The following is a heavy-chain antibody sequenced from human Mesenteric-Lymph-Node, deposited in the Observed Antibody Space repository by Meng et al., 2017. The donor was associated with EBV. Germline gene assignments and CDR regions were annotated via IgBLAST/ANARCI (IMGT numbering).Heavy chain of an antibody. CDR3: ARDVVPLDPESRAD. V-gene: IGHV4-4*02. CDR1: GDSINNNRW. D-gene: IGHD1-1*01. J-gene: IGHJ4*02. Sequence: QGQLQASGPGPVKPSETLSLTCALSGDSINNNRWWSWVRQPPGRGLEWIGEIFQTGSTNYSPSLRSRVTISLDKSMNQFSLKLSSVTAADTAVYYCARDVVPLDPESRADWGPGTLVTVSS. CDR2: IFQTGST.